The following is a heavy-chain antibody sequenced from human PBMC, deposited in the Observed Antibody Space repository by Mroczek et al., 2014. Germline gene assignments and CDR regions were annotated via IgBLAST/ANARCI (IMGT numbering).Heavy chain of an antibody. CDR1: GGSISSGSYY. CDR3: ARDGDYYDSSGYYGAFDI. V-gene: IGHV4-61*02. CDR2: IYTSGST. D-gene: IGHD3-22*01. J-gene: IGHJ3*02. Sequence: QVQLVESGPGLVKPSQTLSLTCTVSGGSISSGSYYWSWIRQPAGKGLEWIGRIYTSGSTNYNPSLKSRVTISVDTSKNQFSLKLSSVTAADTAVYYCARDGDYYDSSGYYGAFDIWAKGQWSPSLQ.